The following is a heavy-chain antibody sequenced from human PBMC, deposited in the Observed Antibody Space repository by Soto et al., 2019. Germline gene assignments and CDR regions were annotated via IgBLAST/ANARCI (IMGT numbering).Heavy chain of an antibody. CDR1: GGSFTAYQ. V-gene: IGHV4-34*02. D-gene: IGHD6-19*01. Sequence: QVQLQQWGAGVLKPSETLSLTCAVNGGSFTAYQWSWIRQAPGKGREWIGKINHSGSAIYNPSLKSRVTISVDTSQNQFSLKLRSLTGADTAVYYCAREGLWLDYWYFDLWGRGTLVTVSS. CDR3: AREGLWLDYWYFDL. J-gene: IGHJ2*01. CDR2: INHSGSA.